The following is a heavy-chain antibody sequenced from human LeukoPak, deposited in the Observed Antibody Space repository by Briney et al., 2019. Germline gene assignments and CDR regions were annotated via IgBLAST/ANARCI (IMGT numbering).Heavy chain of an antibody. CDR3: ARAWGRGKWFGELSIADY. J-gene: IGHJ4*02. CDR1: GYTFTSYG. D-gene: IGHD3-10*01. CDR2: ISAYNGNT. V-gene: IGHV1-18*01. Sequence: ASVKVSCNASGYTFTSYGISWVRQAPGQGLEWMGWISAYNGNTNYAQKLQGRVTMTTDTSTSTAYMELRSLRSDDTAVYYCARAWGRGKWFGELSIADYWGQGTLVTVSS.